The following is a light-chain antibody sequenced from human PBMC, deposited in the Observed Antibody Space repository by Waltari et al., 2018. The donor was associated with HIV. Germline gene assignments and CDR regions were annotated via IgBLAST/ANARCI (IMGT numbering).Light chain of an antibody. Sequence: QSALTQPASVSGSPGQSITISCTGTTNDVGRYEYVSWYQPHPGHAPKLLIYDVTYRPSGVSTRFSGSKSGNTASLTVSGLQAEDEADYYCNSYTSTDRWVFGGGTKLTVL. J-gene: IGLJ3*02. CDR1: TNDVGRYEY. CDR2: DVT. V-gene: IGLV2-14*03. CDR3: NSYTSTDRWV.